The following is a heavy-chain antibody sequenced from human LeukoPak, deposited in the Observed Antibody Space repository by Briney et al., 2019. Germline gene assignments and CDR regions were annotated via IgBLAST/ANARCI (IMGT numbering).Heavy chain of an antibody. CDR1: GDSISSGDYY. J-gene: IGHJ3*02. D-gene: IGHD3-3*01. V-gene: IGHV4-30-2*01. CDR3: ARWSGYYAFDI. CDR2: VYHSGTT. Sequence: SETLSFTCTVSGDSISSGDYYWSWIRLPPGKGLEWIGYVYHSGTTYYNPSLRSRVTISVDTSKNQFSLKLSSVSAADTAVYYCARWSGYYAFDIWGQGTMVTVSS.